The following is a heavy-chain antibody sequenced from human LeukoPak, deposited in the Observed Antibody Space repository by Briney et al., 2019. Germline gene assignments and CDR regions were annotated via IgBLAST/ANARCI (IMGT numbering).Heavy chain of an antibody. V-gene: IGHV4-59*01. D-gene: IGHD1-26*01. Sequence: PSQTLSLTCTVSGGSIRSYYWSWIRQPPGKGLECIGYIYYIGSTNYNPSLKSRVTISLDTSKSQFSLKLTSVTLADTAVYCARGGIVGSRTNWFDPWGQGILVTVSS. J-gene: IGHJ5*02. CDR2: IYYIGST. CDR1: GGSIRSYY. CDR3: ARGGIVGSRTNWFDP.